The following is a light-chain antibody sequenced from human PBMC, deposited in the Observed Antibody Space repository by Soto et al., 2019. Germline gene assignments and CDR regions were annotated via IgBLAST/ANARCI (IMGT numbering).Light chain of an antibody. CDR1: QSIGSY. CDR3: QQRSSGYS. CDR2: DAS. J-gene: IGKJ2*03. Sequence: EIVLTQSPATLSLSPGERATLSCRASQSIGSYLAWYQQKPGRAPRLLIYDASNRASGLPARFSGCGSGTDFTLTISSLEPEDFAVYYCQQRSSGYSFGQGTKLEIK. V-gene: IGKV3-11*01.